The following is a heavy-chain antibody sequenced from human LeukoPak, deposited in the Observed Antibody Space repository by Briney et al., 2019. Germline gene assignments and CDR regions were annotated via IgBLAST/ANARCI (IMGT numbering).Heavy chain of an antibody. D-gene: IGHD3-3*01. V-gene: IGHV3-11*01. CDR3: ARGSREQLSFFEL. J-gene: IGHJ4*02. CDR1: GFTFSDYY. CDR2: ISSSGNSI. Sequence: GGSLRLSCATSGFTFSDYYMSWIRQAPGKGLEWVSYISSSGNSIYYADSVRGRFTISRDSAKSSVYLQMNSLRAEDTAVYYCARGSREQLSFFELWGQGTLVTVSS.